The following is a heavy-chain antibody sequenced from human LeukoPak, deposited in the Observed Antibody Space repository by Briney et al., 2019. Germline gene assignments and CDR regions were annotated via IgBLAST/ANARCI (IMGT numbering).Heavy chain of an antibody. CDR3: ARDMLAVPSNWFDP. CDR2: INPNSGDT. V-gene: IGHV1-2*02. Sequence: ASVKVSCKASGYTFTDYFIHWARQAPGQGLEWMGWINPNSGDTNCAQKFQGSVTMTRDTSTSTVYMDLRSLRSEDTAVYFCARDMLAVPSNWFDPWGQGTLVTVSS. J-gene: IGHJ5*02. CDR1: GYTFTDYF. D-gene: IGHD2-8*01.